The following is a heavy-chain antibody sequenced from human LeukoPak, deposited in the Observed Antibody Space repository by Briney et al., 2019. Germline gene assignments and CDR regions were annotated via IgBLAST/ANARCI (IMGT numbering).Heavy chain of an antibody. D-gene: IGHD6-19*01. CDR1: GFTFSSYG. V-gene: IGHV3-30*18. CDR3: AKDGAIHGSDEHSSGWYGLWVY. J-gene: IGHJ4*02. Sequence: GGSLRLSCAASGFTFSSYGMHWVRQAPGKGLQWVALISHDGSNKHYADSVRGRFTISRDNSKNTLYLQMNSLRAEDTAVYYCAKDGAIHGSDEHSSGWYGLWVYWGQGTLVTVSS. CDR2: ISHDGSNK.